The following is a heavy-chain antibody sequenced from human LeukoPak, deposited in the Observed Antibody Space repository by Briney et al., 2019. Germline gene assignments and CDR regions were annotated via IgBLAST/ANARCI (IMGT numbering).Heavy chain of an antibody. CDR3: ARGNLQLWLSVDY. Sequence: PSETLSLTCTVSGYSINSGYYWSWIRQPPGKRLEWIGSIYYSGSTYSNPTLKSRLTISVDTSKNQISLNLTSVTAADAAVYYCARGNLQLWLSVDYWGQGTLVTVSS. V-gene: IGHV4-38-2*02. CDR1: GYSINSGYY. CDR2: IYYSGST. J-gene: IGHJ4*02. D-gene: IGHD5-18*01.